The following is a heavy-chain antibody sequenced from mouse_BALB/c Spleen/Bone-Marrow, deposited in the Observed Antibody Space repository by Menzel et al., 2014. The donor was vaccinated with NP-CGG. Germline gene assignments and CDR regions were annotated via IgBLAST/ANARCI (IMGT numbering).Heavy chain of an antibody. D-gene: IGHD2-1*01. CDR2: ISNGGGST. Sequence: EVKLVESGGGLVQPGGSLKISCAASGFTFSSYIMSWVRQTPEKRLEWVAYISNGGGSTYYPDTVKGRFTISRDNAKNTLYLQMISLKSEDTAMYYCVRQGVYYGKTYYAMDYWGQGTSVTVSS. J-gene: IGHJ4*01. CDR3: VRQGVYYGKTYYAMDY. V-gene: IGHV5-12-2*01. CDR1: GFTFSSYI.